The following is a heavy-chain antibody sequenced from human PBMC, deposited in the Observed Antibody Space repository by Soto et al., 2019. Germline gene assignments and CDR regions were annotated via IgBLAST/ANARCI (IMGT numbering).Heavy chain of an antibody. CDR1: GFTFSSYS. V-gene: IGHV3-48*02. J-gene: IGHJ5*02. CDR3: ASLDIVATIVSSDWFAP. CDR2: ISSSSSTI. Sequence: PGGSLRLFCAASGFTFSSYSMNWVRQAPGKGLEWVSYISSSSSTIYYADSVKGRFTISRDNAKNSLYLQMNSLRDEDTAVYYCASLDIVATIVSSDWFAPWGQGTLVTVSS. D-gene: IGHD5-12*01.